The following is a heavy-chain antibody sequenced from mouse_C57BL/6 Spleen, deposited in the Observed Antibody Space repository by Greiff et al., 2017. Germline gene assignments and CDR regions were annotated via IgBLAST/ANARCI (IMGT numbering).Heavy chain of an antibody. D-gene: IGHD2-4*01. J-gene: IGHJ4*01. V-gene: IGHV1-80*01. CDR3: ARMGGAYDYDVGYAMDY. CDR2: IYPGDGDT. Sequence: LVESGAELVKPGASVKISCKASGYAFSSYWMNWVKQRPGKGLEWIGQIYPGDGDTNYNGKFKGKATLTADKSSSTAYMQLSSLTSEDSAVYFCARMGGAYDYDVGYAMDYWGQGTSVTVSS. CDR1: GYAFSSYW.